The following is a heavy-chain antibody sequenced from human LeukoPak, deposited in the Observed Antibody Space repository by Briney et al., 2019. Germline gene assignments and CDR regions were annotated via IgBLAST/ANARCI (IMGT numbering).Heavy chain of an antibody. CDR1: GFTFDDYG. CDR3: ARYCSSTSRYYYYYMDV. Sequence: GGSLRLSCAASGFTFDDYGMSWVRQAPGKGLEWVSGINWNGGSTGYADSVKGRFTISRDNAKNSVYMQMKSQRAEDTALYYCARYCSSTSRYYYYYMDVWGKGTTVTVSS. V-gene: IGHV3-20*04. J-gene: IGHJ6*03. D-gene: IGHD2-2*01. CDR2: INWNGGST.